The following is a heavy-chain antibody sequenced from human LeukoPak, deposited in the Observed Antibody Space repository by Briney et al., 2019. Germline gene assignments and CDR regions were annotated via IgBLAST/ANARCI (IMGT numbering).Heavy chain of an antibody. V-gene: IGHV4-34*01. CDR3: ARSGYSYGPYWYFDL. J-gene: IGHJ2*01. D-gene: IGHD5-18*01. CDR2: INHSGST. CDR1: GGSFSGYY. Sequence: SETLSLTCAVYGGSFSGYYWSWIRQPPGKGLEWIGEINHSGSTNYNPSLKSRVTISVDTSKNQFSLKLSSVTAADTAVYYCARSGYSYGPYWYFDLWGRGTLVTVSS.